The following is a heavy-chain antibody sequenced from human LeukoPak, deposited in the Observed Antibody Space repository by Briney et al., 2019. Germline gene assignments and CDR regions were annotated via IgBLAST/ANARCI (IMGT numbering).Heavy chain of an antibody. J-gene: IGHJ2*01. Sequence: SETLSLTCTVSGYSISSGYYWGWIRQPPGKGLEWIGSIYHSGSTYYNPSLKSRVTISVDTSKDQFSLKLSSVTAADTAVYYCARADTYYYDSSGYINWYFDLWGRGTLVTVSS. V-gene: IGHV4-38-2*02. CDR3: ARADTYYYDSSGYINWYFDL. CDR1: GYSISSGYY. CDR2: IYHSGST. D-gene: IGHD3-22*01.